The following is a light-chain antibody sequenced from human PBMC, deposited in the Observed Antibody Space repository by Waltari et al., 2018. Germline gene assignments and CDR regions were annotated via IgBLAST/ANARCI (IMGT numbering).Light chain of an antibody. V-gene: IGLV2-14*01. CDR3: SSYTTSSAPGV. CDR1: DSDVGSYYF. CDR2: EVS. J-gene: IGLJ1*01. Sequence: QSALTQPASVSGSPGQSTTISCSGTDSDVGSYYFVPWYQQHPGKAPHLIIYEVSNRPSGISNRFSASKSGNTASLTISGLQAEDEADYYCSSYTTSSAPGVFGTGTRVTVL.